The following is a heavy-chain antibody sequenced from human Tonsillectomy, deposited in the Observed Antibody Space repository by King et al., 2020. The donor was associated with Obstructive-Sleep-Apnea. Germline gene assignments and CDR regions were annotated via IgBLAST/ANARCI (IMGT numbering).Heavy chain of an antibody. CDR3: ARLPSSSWYYFDY. J-gene: IGHJ4*02. CDR1: SCSISRYY. D-gene: IGHD6-13*01. Sequence: QLQLQESGPGLVKPSETLSLTCTVSSCSISRYYWSWIRQPPGKGLEWIGDIYYSGSTNHNPPLKSRVTISVDTSKNQFSLNLRSVTAADSAVYYCARLPSSSWYYFDYWGQGTLVTVSS. CDR2: IYYSGST. V-gene: IGHV4-59*01.